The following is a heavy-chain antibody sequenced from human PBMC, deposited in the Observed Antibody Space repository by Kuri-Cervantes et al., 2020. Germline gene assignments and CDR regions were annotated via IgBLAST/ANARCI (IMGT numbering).Heavy chain of an antibody. D-gene: IGHD3-22*01. J-gene: IGHJ3*02. V-gene: IGHV1-2*02. CDR1: GGTFSSYA. CDR3: ARVITRITMIVVADDAFDI. CDR2: INPNSGGT. Sequence: ASVKVSCKASGGTFSSYAISWVRQAPGQGLEWMGWINPNSGGTNYAQKFQGRVTMTRDTSISTAYMELSRLRSDDTAVYYCARVITRITMIVVADDAFDIWGQGTMVTVSS.